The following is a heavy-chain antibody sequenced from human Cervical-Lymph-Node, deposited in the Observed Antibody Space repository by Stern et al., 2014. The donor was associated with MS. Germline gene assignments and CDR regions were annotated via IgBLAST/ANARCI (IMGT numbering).Heavy chain of an antibody. J-gene: IGHJ6*02. V-gene: IGHV1-18*04. Sequence: QVQLVQSGAEVKKPGASVKVSCKASGYTFTKFGISWVRQAPGRGLEWMGWISTVNDNKKLAQKFQDRVSVTADRSTGTAYMDLRSLTYDDTAVYFCARDGELGAYYEYGMDVWGQGTTVTVSS. CDR1: GYTFTKFG. D-gene: IGHD7-27*01. CDR2: ISTVNDNK. CDR3: ARDGELGAYYEYGMDV.